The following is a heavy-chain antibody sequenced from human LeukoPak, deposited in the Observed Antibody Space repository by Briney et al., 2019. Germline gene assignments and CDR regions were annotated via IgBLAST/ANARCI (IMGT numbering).Heavy chain of an antibody. D-gene: IGHD5-18*01. CDR3: ARGLVDTALYFLVFVWFDP. V-gene: IGHV4-34*01. CDR1: GGSISSYY. Sequence: SETLSLTCTVSGGSISSYYWSWIRQPPGKGLEWIGEINHSGSTNYNPSLKSRVTISVNTSKNQFSLKLSSVTAADTAVYYCARGLVDTALYFLVFVWFDPWGQGTLVTVSS. J-gene: IGHJ5*02. CDR2: INHSGST.